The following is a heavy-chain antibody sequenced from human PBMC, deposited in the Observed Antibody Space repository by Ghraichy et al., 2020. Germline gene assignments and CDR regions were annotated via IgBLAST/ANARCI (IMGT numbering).Heavy chain of an antibody. D-gene: IGHD6-19*01. Sequence: GGSLRLSCAASGFTSRSYSMNWVRQAPGKGLEWVSYISSGSDYIYYVESVKGRFTISRDNAKNSLFLQMNNLRAEDTAVYYCARERGVAVAGTDYWGQGTLVTVSS. CDR2: ISSGSDYI. CDR3: ARERGVAVAGTDY. J-gene: IGHJ4*02. CDR1: GFTSRSYS. V-gene: IGHV3-21*01.